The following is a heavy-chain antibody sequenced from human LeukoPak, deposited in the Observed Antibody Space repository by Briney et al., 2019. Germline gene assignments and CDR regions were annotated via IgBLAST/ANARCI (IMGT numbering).Heavy chain of an antibody. V-gene: IGHV3-21*01. J-gene: IGHJ4*02. CDR3: ARGSGYSYYRFYDY. CDR2: ISSSSSYI. CDR1: GFTFSSYS. D-gene: IGHD5-18*01. Sequence: GGSLRLSCAASGFTFSSYSMNWVRQAPGKGLEWVSSISSSSSYIYYADSVKGRFTISRDNAKNSLYLQMNSLRAEDTAVYYCARGSGYSYYRFYDYWGQGTLVTVSS.